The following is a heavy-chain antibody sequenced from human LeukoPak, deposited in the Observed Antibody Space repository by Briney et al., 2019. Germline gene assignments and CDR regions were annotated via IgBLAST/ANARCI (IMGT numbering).Heavy chain of an antibody. J-gene: IGHJ4*02. V-gene: IGHV3-23*01. CDR2: ISTSGDST. D-gene: IGHD2-2*01. Sequence: GGSLRLPCAASGFTFNNYAMTWVRQAPGKGLEWVSTISTSGDSTYYADSVKGRFTISRDNSKNTLYLQMNSLTAEDTALHYCARARYCSSTSCFLDYWGQGTLVTVSS. CDR3: ARARYCSSTSCFLDY. CDR1: GFTFNNYA.